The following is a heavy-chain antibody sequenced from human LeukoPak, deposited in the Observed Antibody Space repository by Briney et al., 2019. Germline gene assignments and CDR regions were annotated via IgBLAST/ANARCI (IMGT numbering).Heavy chain of an antibody. J-gene: IGHJ4*02. V-gene: IGHV4-34*01. CDR1: GGSFSGYY. CDR2: INHSGST. Sequence: TASETLSLTCAVYGGSFSGYYWSWIRQPPGKGLEWIGEINHSGSTNYNPSLKSRVTISVDTSKNQFSLKLTSVTAADTAVYYCARDLDSSSWYVGYWGQGTLVTVSS. CDR3: ARDLDSSSWYVGY. D-gene: IGHD6-13*01.